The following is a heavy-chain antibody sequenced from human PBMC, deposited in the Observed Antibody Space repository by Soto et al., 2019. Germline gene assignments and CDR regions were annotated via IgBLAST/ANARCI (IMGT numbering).Heavy chain of an antibody. J-gene: IGHJ5*02. Sequence: SEALSLTCTVSGDSIGGVGYWSWIRQFPGRGLEWIGCISSRGSTYYNPALNNRISLSLDTSQNQFSLKLLSVTAADTATYYCARSGVTGIVIPSHWFDPWGQGTLVTVSS. CDR1: GDSIGGVGY. CDR3: ARSGVTGIVIPSHWFDP. CDR2: ISSRGST. V-gene: IGHV4-31*03. D-gene: IGHD2-21*02.